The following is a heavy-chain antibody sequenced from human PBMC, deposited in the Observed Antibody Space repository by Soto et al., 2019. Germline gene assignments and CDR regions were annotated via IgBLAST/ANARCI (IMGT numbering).Heavy chain of an antibody. D-gene: IGHD2-15*01. CDR1: GGSISSGGYY. CDR3: ASVGGGWFDP. Sequence: QVQLQESGPGLVKPSQTLSLTYTGSGGSISSGGYYWSCIRQHPGKGLEWIGYIYYSGSTYYNPSLKSRVTISVDTSKNQFSLKLSSVTAADTAVYYCASVGGGWFDPWGQGTLVTVSS. CDR2: IYYSGST. V-gene: IGHV4-31*03. J-gene: IGHJ5*02.